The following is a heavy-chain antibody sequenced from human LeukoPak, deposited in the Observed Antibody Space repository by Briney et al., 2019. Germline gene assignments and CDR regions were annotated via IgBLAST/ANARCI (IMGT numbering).Heavy chain of an antibody. CDR2: IHYGGST. Sequence: PSETLSLTCNVSGGSISTSSYYWGWIRQPPGKGLEWIGSIHYGGSTYYNPSLKSRVTISVDTSKTQFSLRLSSVTAADTAIYYCARHWLRGAAKPGYMDVWGKGTTVTVSS. CDR3: ARHWLRGAAKPGYMDV. J-gene: IGHJ6*03. D-gene: IGHD5-18*01. V-gene: IGHV4-39*01. CDR1: GGSISTSSYY.